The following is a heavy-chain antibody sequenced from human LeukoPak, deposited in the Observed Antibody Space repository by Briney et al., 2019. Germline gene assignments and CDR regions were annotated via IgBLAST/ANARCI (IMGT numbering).Heavy chain of an antibody. CDR3: AHRSLVTACFEH. J-gene: IGHJ4*02. D-gene: IGHD2-21*02. Sequence: SGPTLVNPTQTLTLTCTFSGFLLSASGAGVGWIRQPPGKALEWLALIYWNDEKRYRPSLKSRLTITRDTSKNQVVLTMTNMDPVDTATYYCAHRSLVTACFEHWGQGTLVTVSS. CDR1: GFLLSASGAG. CDR2: IYWNDEK. V-gene: IGHV2-5*01.